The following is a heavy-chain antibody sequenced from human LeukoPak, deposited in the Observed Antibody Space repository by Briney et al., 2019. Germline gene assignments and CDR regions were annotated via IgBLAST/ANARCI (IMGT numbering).Heavy chain of an antibody. CDR1: GFTFSSYA. D-gene: IGHD5-18*01. Sequence: SGGSLRLSCSASGFTFSSYAMHWVRQAPGKGLEWVSIISGSGGSTYYADSVKGRFTISRDNSKNTLYVQMNSLRAEDTAVYYCARGKNSYGPYLDYWGQGTLVTVSS. CDR3: ARGKNSYGPYLDY. V-gene: IGHV3-23*01. CDR2: ISGSGGST. J-gene: IGHJ4*02.